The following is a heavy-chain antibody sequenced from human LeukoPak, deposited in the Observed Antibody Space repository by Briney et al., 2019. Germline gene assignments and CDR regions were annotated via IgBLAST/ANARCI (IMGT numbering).Heavy chain of an antibody. Sequence: GASVKVSCKASGGTFSSYAISWVRQAPGQGLEWMGGIIPIFGTANYAQKFQGRVTITADESTSTAYMELSSLRSEDTAVYYCARDAADDSSGYYRYYGMDVWGQGTTVTVSS. V-gene: IGHV1-69*13. CDR2: IIPIFGTA. CDR1: GGTFSSYA. CDR3: ARDAADDSSGYYRYYGMDV. J-gene: IGHJ6*02. D-gene: IGHD3-22*01.